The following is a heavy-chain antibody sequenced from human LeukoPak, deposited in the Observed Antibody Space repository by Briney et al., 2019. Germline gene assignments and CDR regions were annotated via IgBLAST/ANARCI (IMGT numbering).Heavy chain of an antibody. CDR3: AREYCSGGSCYYYYFDY. Sequence: GGSLRLSCAASGFTFSSYAMHWVRQAPGKGLEWVAVISYDGSNKYYADSVKDRFTISRDNSKNTLYLQMNSLRAEDTAVYYCAREYCSGGSCYYYYFDYWGQGTLVTVSS. V-gene: IGHV3-30*04. D-gene: IGHD2-15*01. CDR1: GFTFSSYA. CDR2: ISYDGSNK. J-gene: IGHJ4*02.